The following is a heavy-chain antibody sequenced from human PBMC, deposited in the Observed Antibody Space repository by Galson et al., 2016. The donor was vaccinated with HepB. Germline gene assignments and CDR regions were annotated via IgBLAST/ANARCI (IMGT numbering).Heavy chain of an antibody. Sequence: SLRLSCAASGFTFRRFPMHWVRQAPGKGPEWVAVVSYDESQKYYADSVKGRSTISRDNSKNTVYLHLTTLTAEDTAVYYRATGLRGDWREAFHIWGQGIMGTVSS. CDR2: VSYDESQK. J-gene: IGHJ3*02. CDR3: ATGLRGDWREAFHI. CDR1: GFTFRRFP. V-gene: IGHV3-30*01. D-gene: IGHD3/OR15-3a*01.